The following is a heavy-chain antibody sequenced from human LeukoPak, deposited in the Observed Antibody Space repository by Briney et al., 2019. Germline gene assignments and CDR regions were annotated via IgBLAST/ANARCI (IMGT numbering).Heavy chain of an antibody. CDR1: GGSFSGYY. CDR2: INHSGST. Sequence: SETLSLTCAVYGGSFSGYYWSWIRQPPGKGLEWIGEINHSGSTNYNPSLKSRVTISVDTSKNQFSLKLSSVTAADTAVYYCARGGNPPDYWGQGTLVTVSS. V-gene: IGHV4-34*01. J-gene: IGHJ4*02. CDR3: ARGGNPPDY. D-gene: IGHD2/OR15-2a*01.